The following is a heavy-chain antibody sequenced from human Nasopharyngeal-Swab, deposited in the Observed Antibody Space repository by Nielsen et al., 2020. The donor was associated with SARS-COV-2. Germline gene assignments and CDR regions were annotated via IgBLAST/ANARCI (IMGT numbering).Heavy chain of an antibody. D-gene: IGHD6-19*01. CDR1: GFTFSTYW. CDR2: IKQDGSDK. J-gene: IGHJ5*02. CDR3: ARASRGWS. V-gene: IGHV3-7*01. Sequence: GGSLRLSCAASGFTFSTYWMNWVRQTPGKGLEWVANIKQDGSDKRYVDSVKGRFTISRDNAKKSLHLQMNSLRAEDTAVYYCARASRGWSWGQGTPVTVSS.